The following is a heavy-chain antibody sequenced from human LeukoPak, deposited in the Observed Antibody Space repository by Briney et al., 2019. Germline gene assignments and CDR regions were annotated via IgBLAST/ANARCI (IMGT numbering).Heavy chain of an antibody. CDR2: IYTSGST. D-gene: IGHD2-15*01. J-gene: IGHJ4*02. Sequence: SETLSLTCTVPGGSISSGSYYWSWIRQPAGKGLEWIGRIYTSGSTNYNPSLKSRVTISVDTSKNQFSLKLSSVTAADTAVYYCARHPCSGGRCRPFDYWGQGTLVTVSS. V-gene: IGHV4-61*02. CDR3: ARHPCSGGRCRPFDY. CDR1: GGSISSGSYY.